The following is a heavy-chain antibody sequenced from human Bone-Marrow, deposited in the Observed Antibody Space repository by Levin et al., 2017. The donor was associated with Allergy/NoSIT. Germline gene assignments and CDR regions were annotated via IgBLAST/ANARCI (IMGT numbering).Heavy chain of an antibody. V-gene: IGHV1-69*01. Sequence: PGGSLRLSCKASGGTFSRYAIGWVRQAPGQGLEWMGGIIPFFGTANYAQKFQGRVTITADGSTSTAYMELSSLRSEDTAVYYCARDRNFYASGSYSYYFDYWGQGTLVTVSS. J-gene: IGHJ4*02. D-gene: IGHD3-10*01. CDR3: ARDRNFYASGSYSYYFDY. CDR2: IIPFFGTA. CDR1: GGTFSRYA.